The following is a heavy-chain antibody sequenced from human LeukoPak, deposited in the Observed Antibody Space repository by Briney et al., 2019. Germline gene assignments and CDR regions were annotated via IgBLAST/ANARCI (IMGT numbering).Heavy chain of an antibody. D-gene: IGHD3-9*01. V-gene: IGHV3-21*01. Sequence: GGSLRLSCAASGFTFSSYSMNWLRQAPGEGLEWVSSISSSSSYIYYADSVKGRFTISRDNAKNSLYLQMNSLRAEDTAVYYCARATIFGWFDPWGQGTLVTVSS. CDR2: ISSSSSYI. J-gene: IGHJ5*02. CDR3: ARATIFGWFDP. CDR1: GFTFSSYS.